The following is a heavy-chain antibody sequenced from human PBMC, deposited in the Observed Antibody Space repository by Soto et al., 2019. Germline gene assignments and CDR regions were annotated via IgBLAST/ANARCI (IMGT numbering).Heavy chain of an antibody. V-gene: IGHV3-23*01. D-gene: IGHD1-1*01. CDR2: ISGSGGST. CDR3: AKSSNPQLVWRAEFDY. Sequence: GGSLRLSCAASGFTFSNYAINWFRHAAFKGLEWVSVISGSGGSTHHIDSVEGRFTISRDNSKNTLYLQMYNLRTEDTAVYYCAKSSNPQLVWRAEFDYWGQGTLVTVSS. CDR1: GFTFSNYA. J-gene: IGHJ4*02.